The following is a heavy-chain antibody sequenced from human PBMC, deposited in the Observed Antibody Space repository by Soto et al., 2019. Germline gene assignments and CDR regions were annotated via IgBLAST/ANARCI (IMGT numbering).Heavy chain of an antibody. CDR2: IVVGSGNT. J-gene: IGHJ6*02. CDR1: GFTLSTSA. CDR3: AGSRPSGTWYSGSYFDSNSGMAV. V-gene: IGHV1-58*01. D-gene: IGHD1-26*01. Sequence: GSSVKVSCKASGFTLSTSAVQWVRQARGQRLEWIGSIVVGSGNTNNAQKFQGRVTITGDMSTATAYMDLSSLRSDDTAVYYCAGSRPSGTWYSGSYFDSNSGMAVWGQGTTVTVSS.